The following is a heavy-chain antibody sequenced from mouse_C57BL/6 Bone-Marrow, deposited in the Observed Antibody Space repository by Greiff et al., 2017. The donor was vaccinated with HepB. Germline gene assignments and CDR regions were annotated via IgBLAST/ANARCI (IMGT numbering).Heavy chain of an antibody. CDR1: GYTFTSYW. CDR2: IDPSDSYT. D-gene: IGHD2-3*01. CDR3: AREGWLLRGFAY. Sequence: QVQLQQPGAELVMPGASVKLSCKASGYTFTSYWMHWVKQRPGQGLEWIGEIDPSDSYTNYNQQFKGKSTLTVDKSSSTAYMQLSSLTSEDSAVYYCAREGWLLRGFAYWGQGTLVTVSA. V-gene: IGHV1-69*01. J-gene: IGHJ3*01.